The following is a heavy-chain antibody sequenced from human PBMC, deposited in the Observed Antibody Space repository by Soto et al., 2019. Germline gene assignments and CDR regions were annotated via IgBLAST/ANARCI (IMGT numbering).Heavy chain of an antibody. D-gene: IGHD3-10*01. V-gene: IGHV1-2*02. CDR2: IDPRSGGT. CDR1: GYPFATYY. Sequence: ASVKVSCKVSGYPFATYYIHWVRQAPGQGLEWMGWIDPRSGGTVYEQKFQGRVTMTRDTSISTVYMDLSGLTSDDTALYYCATDDYGIFPYWGQGSLVTVSS. CDR3: ATDDYGIFPY. J-gene: IGHJ4*02.